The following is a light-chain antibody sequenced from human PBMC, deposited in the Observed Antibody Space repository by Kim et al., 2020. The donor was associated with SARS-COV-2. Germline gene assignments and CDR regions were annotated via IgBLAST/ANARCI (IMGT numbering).Light chain of an antibody. J-gene: IGLJ2*01. CDR1: ALQKQF. Sequence: SPGQTARITCSGDALQKQFACWYQQKPGQAPLLVIYKNNERPSGIPERFSGSSSGTTVTLTIGGVQTEDEADYYCQAADSSGTLVIFGGGTQLTVL. CDR3: QAADSSGTLVI. V-gene: IGLV3-25*03. CDR2: KNN.